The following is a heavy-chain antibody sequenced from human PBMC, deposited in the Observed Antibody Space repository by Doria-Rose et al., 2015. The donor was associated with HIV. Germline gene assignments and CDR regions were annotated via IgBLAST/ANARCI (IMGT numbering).Heavy chain of an antibody. J-gene: IGHJ4*02. Sequence: VQLVESGPGLVKPSETLSLTCSVSGASVSSRGYYWNWIRQVPGKGLESLGYTYYTGTSDYSPSLKSRLNMAVDTSKNQFSLKSSFVTVADTAVYHCARMGSYWELDYWGQGALVIVSA. CDR1: GASVSSRGYY. CDR2: TYYTGTS. V-gene: IGHV4-31*03. CDR3: ARMGSYWELDY. D-gene: IGHD1-1*01.